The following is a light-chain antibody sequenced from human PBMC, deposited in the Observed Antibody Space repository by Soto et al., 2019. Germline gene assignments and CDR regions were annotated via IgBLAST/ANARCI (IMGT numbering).Light chain of an antibody. J-gene: IGKJ4*01. CDR2: AAS. CDR1: QSISSY. Sequence: DIQMTQSPSSLSASVGDRVTITCRASQSISSYLNWYQQRPGKAPKLLIYAASSLQSGVPSRFSGSESGTDFTLTISSLQPEDFATYFCQQSYNSPPLTFGGGTKVEIK. V-gene: IGKV1-39*01. CDR3: QQSYNSPPLT.